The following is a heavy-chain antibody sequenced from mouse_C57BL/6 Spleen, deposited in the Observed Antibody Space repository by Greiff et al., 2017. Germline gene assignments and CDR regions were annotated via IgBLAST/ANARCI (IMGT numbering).Heavy chain of an antibody. CDR2: ISSGGDYI. V-gene: IGHV5-9-1*02. CDR3: TRDGSSSYWYFDV. CDR1: GFTFSSYA. D-gene: IGHD1-1*01. J-gene: IGHJ1*03. Sequence: VKLMESGEGLVKPGGSLKLSCAASGFTFSSYAMSWVRQTPEKRLEWVAYISSGGDYIYYADTVKGRFTISRDNARNTLYLQMSSLKSEDTAMYYCTRDGSSSYWYFDVWGTGTTVTVSS.